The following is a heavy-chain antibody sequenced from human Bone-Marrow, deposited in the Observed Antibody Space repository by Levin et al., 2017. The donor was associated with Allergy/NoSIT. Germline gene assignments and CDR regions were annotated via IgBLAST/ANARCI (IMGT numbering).Heavy chain of an antibody. V-gene: IGHV1-24*01. D-gene: IGHD3-22*01. CDR2: FAPEDAET. Sequence: GESLKISCQVSGHTLTELPIHWVRQAPGKGLEWMGGFAPEDAETIYAQQLQDRVTLTEDASTNTAYMELTSLRTEDSAVYYCAGANHVYHDTSGYYAFEYWGQGTVVTVSP. CDR3: AGANHVYHDTSGYYAFEY. CDR1: GHTLTELP. J-gene: IGHJ4*02.